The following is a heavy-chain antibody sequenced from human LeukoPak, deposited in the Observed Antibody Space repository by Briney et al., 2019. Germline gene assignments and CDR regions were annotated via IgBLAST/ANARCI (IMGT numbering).Heavy chain of an antibody. CDR2: IDTKNGVT. V-gene: IGHV1-2*02. D-gene: IGHD3-10*01. Sequence: ASVKVSRKASGYTFTGYDLHWVRQAPGQGLEWMGWIDTKNGVTNYAQKFQGRVTMTRDTSITTAYMELGRLRSDDTALYYCARANRGFGEPSGFDFWGQGTMVTVSS. J-gene: IGHJ3*01. CDR1: GYTFTGYD. CDR3: ARANRGFGEPSGFDF.